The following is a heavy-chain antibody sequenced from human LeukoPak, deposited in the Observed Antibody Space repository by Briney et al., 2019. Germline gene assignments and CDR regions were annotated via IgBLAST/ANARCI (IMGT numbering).Heavy chain of an antibody. Sequence: GGSLRLSCVVSGLTFRSYWMSWVRQAPGKGLEWVANTNQEGSEKYFVDSVKGRFTISRDNAKNSLHLQMNTLRAEDTAVYYCARERDGRFFDYWGQGTLVTVSS. CDR1: GLTFRSYW. CDR3: ARERDGRFFDY. V-gene: IGHV3-7*01. J-gene: IGHJ4*02. CDR2: TNQEGSEK. D-gene: IGHD5-24*01.